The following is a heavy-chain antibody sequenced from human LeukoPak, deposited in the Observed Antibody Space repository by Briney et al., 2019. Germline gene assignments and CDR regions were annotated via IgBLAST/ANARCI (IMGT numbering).Heavy chain of an antibody. CDR3: ARGRLRYYFDY. V-gene: IGHV4-34*01. CDR1: GFTFSNAW. CDR2: INHSGST. D-gene: IGHD6-25*01. J-gene: IGHJ4*02. Sequence: GSLRLSCAASGFTFSNAWMSWVRQPPGKGLEWIGEINHSGSTNYNPSLKSRVTISVDTSKNQFSLKLSSVTAADTAVYYCARGRLRYYFDYWGQGTLVTVSS.